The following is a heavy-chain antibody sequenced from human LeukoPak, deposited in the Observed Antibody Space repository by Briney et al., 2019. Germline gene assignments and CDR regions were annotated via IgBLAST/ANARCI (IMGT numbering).Heavy chain of an antibody. J-gene: IGHJ4*02. CDR3: ARVSYYGSGSDDY. CDR2: INPNSGGT. Sequence: ASVKVSCKASGYTFTGYYMHWVRQAPGQGLEWMGWINPNSGGTNYAQKFQGRVTMTRDTSISTAYMELSRLRSDDTAVYYCARVSYYGSGSDDYWGQGTLVTVPS. D-gene: IGHD3-10*01. CDR1: GYTFTGYY. V-gene: IGHV1-2*02.